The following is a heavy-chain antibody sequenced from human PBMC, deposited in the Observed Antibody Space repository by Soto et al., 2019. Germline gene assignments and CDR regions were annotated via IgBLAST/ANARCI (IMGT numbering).Heavy chain of an antibody. CDR3: AIYRFANGLDV. CDR2: MKPDGSEK. J-gene: IGHJ6*02. D-gene: IGHD2-2*02. V-gene: IGHV3-7*03. Sequence: EVQLVESGGDLVQPGGSLRLSCAASGLTSNRDWMAWVRQAPGKGLEWVANMKPDGSEKYYAVCVRGRFTSSFSRDGTETSLNLQMTSLRVEDTDHYYCAIYRFANGLDVWGQGTTVTVSS. CDR1: GLTSNRDW.